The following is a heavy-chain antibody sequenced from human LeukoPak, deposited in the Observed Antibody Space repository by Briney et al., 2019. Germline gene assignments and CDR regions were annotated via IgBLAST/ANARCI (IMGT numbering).Heavy chain of an antibody. V-gene: IGHV4-38-2*02. CDR2: IYHDGST. CDR3: ARDRLHSGWYARDAFDI. CDR1: GYSVSTDYY. D-gene: IGHD6-19*01. Sequence: PSETLSLTCTVSGYSVSTDYYWGWIRQPPGKGLEWIGNIYHDGSTYYNPSLKSRVTISVDTSKNQFSLKLTSVTADDTAVYYCARDRLHSGWYARDAFDIWGQGTMVTVSS. J-gene: IGHJ3*02.